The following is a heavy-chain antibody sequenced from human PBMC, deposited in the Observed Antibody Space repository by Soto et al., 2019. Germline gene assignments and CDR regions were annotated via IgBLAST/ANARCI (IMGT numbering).Heavy chain of an antibody. V-gene: IGHV3-30*04. CDR1: GFILSDFA. CDR3: AKTGCNGGSCFSWFDP. J-gene: IGHJ5*02. Sequence: GSLRLSCAASGFILSDFAMHWVRQAPGRGLEWVAVILKDGKSKYYADSVRGRFTISSDTSKDTIFLQLTSLRLDDSAVYYCAKTGCNGGSCFSWFDPWGQGTPVTVSS. D-gene: IGHD2-15*01. CDR2: ILKDGKSK.